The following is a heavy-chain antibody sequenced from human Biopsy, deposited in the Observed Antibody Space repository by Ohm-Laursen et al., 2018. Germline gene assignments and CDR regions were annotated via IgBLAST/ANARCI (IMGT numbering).Heavy chain of an antibody. D-gene: IGHD6-19*01. Sequence: SVKVSCKATGGTFIGFDINWVRQVPGQGLEWMGMINPSGSTTSYPQIFQGRVTMTRDTSKSTVYMELSSLRSADTAVYFCARNTGWYGDLYYFDYWGQGTLVTVSS. CDR3: ARNTGWYGDLYYFDY. CDR2: INPSGSTT. V-gene: IGHV1-46*01. J-gene: IGHJ4*02. CDR1: GGTFIGFD.